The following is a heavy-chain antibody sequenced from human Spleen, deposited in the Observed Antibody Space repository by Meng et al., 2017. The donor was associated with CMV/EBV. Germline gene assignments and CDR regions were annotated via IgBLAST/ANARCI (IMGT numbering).Heavy chain of an antibody. Sequence: GESLKISCAASGFTFSSYDMHWVRQATGKGLEWVSAIGTAGDTYYPGSVKGRFTISRDNPKNSLFLQMNSLRAEDTAVYYCARESMARGVLLGGIDRWGPGTLVTVSS. CDR2: IGTAGDT. V-gene: IGHV3-13*01. CDR3: ARESMARGVLLGGIDR. D-gene: IGHD3-10*01. J-gene: IGHJ5*02. CDR1: GFTFSSYD.